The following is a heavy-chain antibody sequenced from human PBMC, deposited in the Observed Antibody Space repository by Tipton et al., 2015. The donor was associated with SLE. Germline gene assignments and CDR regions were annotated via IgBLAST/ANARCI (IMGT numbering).Heavy chain of an antibody. CDR3: ARQLWFGEFHFDN. V-gene: IGHV4-59*08. J-gene: IGHJ4*02. Sequence: TLSLTCTVSGGSISSYYWSWIRQPPGKGLEWIGYIYYSGSTNYNPSLKSRVTMSVDTSKNQFSLKLSSVTAADTATYYCARQLWFGEFHFDNWGQGTLVTVSS. CDR1: GGSISSYY. D-gene: IGHD3-10*01. CDR2: IYYSGST.